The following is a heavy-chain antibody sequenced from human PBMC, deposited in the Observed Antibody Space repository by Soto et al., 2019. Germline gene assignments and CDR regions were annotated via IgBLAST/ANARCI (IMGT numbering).Heavy chain of an antibody. Sequence: GSLRLSCAASGFTFSRYSMNWVRQAPGKGLEWVSSISSSSSYIYYADSVKGRFTISRDNAKNSLYLQMNSLRAEDTAVYYCARDAPFNSSSWYDAEYNWFDPWGQGTLVTVSS. J-gene: IGHJ5*02. CDR1: GFTFSRYS. CDR3: ARDAPFNSSSWYDAEYNWFDP. D-gene: IGHD6-13*01. V-gene: IGHV3-21*01. CDR2: ISSSSSYI.